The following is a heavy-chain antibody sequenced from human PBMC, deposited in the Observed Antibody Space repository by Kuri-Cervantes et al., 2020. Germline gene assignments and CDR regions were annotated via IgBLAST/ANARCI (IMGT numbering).Heavy chain of an antibody. CDR3: ARGRVVVVLYYYYYMDV. CDR1: GYTFTYRY. V-gene: IGHV1-69*05. Sequence: SVKVSCKASGYTFTYRYLHWVRQAPGQALEWMGGIIPIFGTANYAQKFQGRVTITTDESTSTAYMELSSLRSEDTAVYYCARGRVVVVLYYYYYMDVWGKGTTVTVSS. D-gene: IGHD2-15*01. CDR2: IIPIFGTA. J-gene: IGHJ6*03.